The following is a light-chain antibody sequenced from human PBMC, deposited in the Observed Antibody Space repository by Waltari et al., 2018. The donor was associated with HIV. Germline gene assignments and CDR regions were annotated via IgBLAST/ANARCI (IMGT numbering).Light chain of an antibody. J-gene: IGLJ2*01. CDR2: AVS. CDR3: SSYSRSSTLVL. Sequence: QSALTQPASVSGSPGQSITISCTGASSDIGGFDYVAWYQQHPVKVPNLIIYAVSDRPSGVSNRFSGSKSGSTASLSISGLQAEDEAVYYCSSYSRSSTLVLFGGGTKLTVL. CDR1: SSDIGGFDY. V-gene: IGLV2-14*03.